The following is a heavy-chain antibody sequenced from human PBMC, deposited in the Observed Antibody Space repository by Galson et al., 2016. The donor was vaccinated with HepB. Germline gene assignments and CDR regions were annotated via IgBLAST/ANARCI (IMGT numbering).Heavy chain of an antibody. V-gene: IGHV3-33*01. J-gene: IGHJ4*02. D-gene: IGHD1-26*01. Sequence: SLRLSCAASGFTFNLYGMHWVRQAPGKGLEWVAVIWYDGTHKYYADSVKGRFTISRDNSKNTLYLQMNSLRLEDTAIYYCARAPADRRWDLLPGDYWGQGTLVTVSS. CDR2: IWYDGTHK. CDR1: GFTFNLYG. CDR3: ARAPADRRWDLLPGDY.